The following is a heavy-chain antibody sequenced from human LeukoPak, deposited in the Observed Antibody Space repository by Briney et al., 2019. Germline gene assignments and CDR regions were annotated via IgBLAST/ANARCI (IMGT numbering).Heavy chain of an antibody. J-gene: IGHJ4*02. Sequence: GGSLRPSCAASGLTVSNNYMKWVRQAPGKGLEWVSLIYSGGSTYYADSVKGRFTISRDNPKNTVYLQMNNLRAEDTAVYYCARDRRCSGGSCSGLWGQGTLVTVSS. CDR3: ARDRRCSGGSCSGL. CDR2: IYSGGST. D-gene: IGHD2-15*01. CDR1: GLTVSNNY. V-gene: IGHV3-53*01.